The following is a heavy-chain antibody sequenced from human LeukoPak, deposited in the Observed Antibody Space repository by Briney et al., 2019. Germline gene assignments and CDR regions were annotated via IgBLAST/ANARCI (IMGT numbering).Heavy chain of an antibody. CDR2: INHSGST. D-gene: IGHD6-13*01. CDR3: ARALDSSSWTIDY. Sequence: PSETLSLTCAVYGGSFSGYYWSWLRQPPGKGLEWIGEINHSGSTNYNPSLKSRVTISVDTSKNQFSLKLSSVTAADTAVYYCARALDSSSWTIDYWGQGTLVTVSS. CDR1: GGSFSGYY. V-gene: IGHV4-34*01. J-gene: IGHJ4*02.